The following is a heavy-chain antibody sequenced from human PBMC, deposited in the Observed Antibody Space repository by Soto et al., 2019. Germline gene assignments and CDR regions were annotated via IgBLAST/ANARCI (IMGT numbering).Heavy chain of an antibody. CDR2: ISYDGSNK. Sequence: PGGSLRLSCAASGFTFSSYGMHWVRQAPGKGLEWVAVISYDGSNKYYADSVKGRFTISRDNSKNTLYLQMNSLRAEDTAVYYCAKDDGSWPPLDVWGQGTTVTVSS. CDR1: GFTFSSYG. D-gene: IGHD6-13*01. CDR3: AKDDGSWPPLDV. V-gene: IGHV3-30*18. J-gene: IGHJ6*02.